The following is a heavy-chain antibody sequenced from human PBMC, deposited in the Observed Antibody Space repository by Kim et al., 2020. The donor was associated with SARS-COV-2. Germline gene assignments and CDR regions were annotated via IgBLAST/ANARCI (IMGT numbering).Heavy chain of an antibody. J-gene: IGHJ4*02. V-gene: IGHV3-11*01. CDR3: ARGGSSPTFDY. Sequence: YHADSVKGRFTISRDNAKNSLYLQMNSLRAEDTAVYYCARGGSSPTFDYWGQGTLVTVSS. D-gene: IGHD6-6*01.